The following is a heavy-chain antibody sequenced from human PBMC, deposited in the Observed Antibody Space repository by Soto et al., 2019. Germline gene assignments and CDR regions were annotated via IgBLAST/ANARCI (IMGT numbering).Heavy chain of an antibody. V-gene: IGHV4-59*08. Sequence: QVQLQESGPGLVKPSETLSLTCTVSGDYISSHYWSWIRQPPGKGLEWIGYVYHSGKTDSNPSLKXXXTXXMETSKNQISRSPTSMTAADAAVYSCARPKGIASPIWYFDLWCCGTLVTVS. J-gene: IGHJ2*01. D-gene: IGHD6-13*01. CDR2: VYHSGKT. CDR1: GDYISSHY. CDR3: ARPKGIASPIWYFDL.